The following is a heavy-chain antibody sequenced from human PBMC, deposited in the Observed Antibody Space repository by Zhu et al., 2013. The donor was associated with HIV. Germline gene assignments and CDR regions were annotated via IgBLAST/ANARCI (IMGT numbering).Heavy chain of an antibody. CDR2: ISAYNGNT. Sequence: QVQLVQSGAEVKKPGASVKVSCKASGYTFTSYSISWVRQAPGQGLEWMGWISAYNGNTNYAQKLQGRVTMTTDTSTSTAYMELRSLRSDDTAVYYCARVSLGQWLGWPGKIFDYWGQGTLVTVSS. D-gene: IGHD6-19*01. CDR1: GYTFTSYS. J-gene: IGHJ4*02. V-gene: IGHV1-18*01. CDR3: ARVSLGQWLGWPGKIFDY.